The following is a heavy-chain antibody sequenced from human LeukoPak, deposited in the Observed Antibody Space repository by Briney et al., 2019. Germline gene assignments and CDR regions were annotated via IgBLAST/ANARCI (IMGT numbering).Heavy chain of an antibody. Sequence: TGGSLRLSCAASGFTFSDYYMSWIRQAPGKGLEWGSYISGSSSYTTYADSVKGRFTISRDNAKNSLYLQMNSLRAEDTAVYYCARVTLYAESALDYWGQGTLVTVSS. CDR3: ARVTLYAESALDY. CDR2: ISGSSSYT. CDR1: GFTFSDYY. J-gene: IGHJ4*02. D-gene: IGHD4-17*01. V-gene: IGHV3-11*06.